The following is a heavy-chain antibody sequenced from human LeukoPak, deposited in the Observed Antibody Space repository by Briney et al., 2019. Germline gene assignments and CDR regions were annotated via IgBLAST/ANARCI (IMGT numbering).Heavy chain of an antibody. V-gene: IGHV4-34*01. CDR1: GGTFSGYY. CDR3: ARGSRIAAAGTVIFDY. D-gene: IGHD6-13*01. Sequence: PSETLSLTCAVYGGTFSGYYCSWIRQPPGKGLEWIGEINHSGSTNYNPSLKSRVTISVDTSKNQFSLKLSSVTAADTAVYYCARGSRIAAAGTVIFDYWGQGTLVTVPS. J-gene: IGHJ4*02. CDR2: INHSGST.